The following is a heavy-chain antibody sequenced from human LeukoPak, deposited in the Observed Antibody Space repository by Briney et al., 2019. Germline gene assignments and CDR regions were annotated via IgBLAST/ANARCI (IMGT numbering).Heavy chain of an antibody. Sequence: GGSLRLSCAASGFTFSSYWMHWVRQAPGKGLVWVSRINTDGSSTSYADSVKGRFTISRDNSKNTLYLQVNSLRAEDTAVYYCAKATFWKGQSDPIAARPVYYFDYWGQGTLVTVSS. D-gene: IGHD6-6*01. CDR3: AKATFWKGQSDPIAARPVYYFDY. J-gene: IGHJ4*02. CDR1: GFTFSSYW. V-gene: IGHV3-74*01. CDR2: INTDGSST.